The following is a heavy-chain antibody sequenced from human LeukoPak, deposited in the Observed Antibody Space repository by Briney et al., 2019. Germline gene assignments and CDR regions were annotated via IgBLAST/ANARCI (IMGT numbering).Heavy chain of an antibody. V-gene: IGHV3-21*01. CDR2: ISSSSSYI. D-gene: IGHD4-17*01. J-gene: IGHJ4*02. CDR3: ARDLGDYSFDY. Sequence: GGSLRLSCAASGFTFSSYSMNWVRQAPGKGLEWVSSISSSSSYIYYADPVKGRFTISRDNAKNSLYLQMNSLRAEDTAVYYCARDLGDYSFDYWGQGTLVTVSS. CDR1: GFTFSSYS.